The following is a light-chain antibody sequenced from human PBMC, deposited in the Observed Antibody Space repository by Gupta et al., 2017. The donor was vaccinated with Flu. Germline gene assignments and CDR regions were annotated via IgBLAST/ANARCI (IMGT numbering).Light chain of an antibody. CDR3: QQYGSSPT. CDR1: LNVNNIY. CDR2: GAS. J-gene: IGKJ1*01. Sequence: ETVLTQSPGTLSLSLGERATLSCRASLNVNNIYLAWYQQKPGQAPRLLIHGASNRATGIPGRFSGSECGTDFTLTISRLEPEDSAVYYCQQYGSSPTFGQGTKVEI. V-gene: IGKV3-20*01.